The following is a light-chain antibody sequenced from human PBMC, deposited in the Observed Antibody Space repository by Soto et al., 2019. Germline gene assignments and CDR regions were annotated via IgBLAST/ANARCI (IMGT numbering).Light chain of an antibody. Sequence: QAVVTQPPSVSGAPGQTVTISCTGSSSNIGAGFDVHWYQQVPGTAPKLVLYSNTARPSGVPDRFSGSRSGSSGSLAITGLQPEDEADYYCSSFAGSNNFVFGTGTKVTVL. J-gene: IGLJ1*01. CDR2: SNT. CDR1: SSNIGAGFD. V-gene: IGLV1-40*01. CDR3: SSFAGSNNFV.